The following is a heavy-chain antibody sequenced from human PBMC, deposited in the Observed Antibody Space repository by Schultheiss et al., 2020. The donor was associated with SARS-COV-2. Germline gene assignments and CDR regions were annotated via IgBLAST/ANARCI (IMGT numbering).Heavy chain of an antibody. CDR1: GFTFSDYY. D-gene: IGHD6-6*01. Sequence: GSLRLSCAASGFTFSDYYMSWIRQAPGKGLEWIGYIYYSGSTNYNPSLKSRVTISVDTSKNQFSLKLSSVTAADTAVYYCARADIAARTFDYWGQGTLVTVSS. J-gene: IGHJ4*02. V-gene: IGHV4-59*01. CDR2: IYYSGST. CDR3: ARADIAARTFDY.